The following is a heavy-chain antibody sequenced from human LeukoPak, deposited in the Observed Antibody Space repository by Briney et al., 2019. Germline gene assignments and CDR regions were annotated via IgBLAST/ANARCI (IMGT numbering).Heavy chain of an antibody. CDR3: ARGAPPYSDFWSGFCSY. CDR2: ITTDGSGT. D-gene: IGHD3-3*01. Sequence: AGSLRLSCADSGFTFGRYWMHWVRQPPGKGLVWVSHITTDGSGTSYADSVKGRFTISRDNAKNSLYLQMNSLRAEDTAVYYCARGAPPYSDFWSGFCSYWGQGTLVTVSS. J-gene: IGHJ4*02. V-gene: IGHV3-74*01. CDR1: GFTFGRYW.